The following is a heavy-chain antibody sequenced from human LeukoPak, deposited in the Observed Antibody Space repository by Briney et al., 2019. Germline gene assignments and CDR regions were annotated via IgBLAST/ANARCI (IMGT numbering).Heavy chain of an antibody. J-gene: IGHJ5*02. CDR1: GGSISTYY. CDR2: IYYSGST. Sequence: SETLSLTCTVSGGSISTYYWSWIRQPPGKGLEWIGYIYYSGSTNYNPSLKSRVTISIDTSKNQFSLKLSSVTAADTAVYFCAGAGNTWFDPWGQGALVTVSS. V-gene: IGHV4-59*01. CDR3: AGAGNTWFDP.